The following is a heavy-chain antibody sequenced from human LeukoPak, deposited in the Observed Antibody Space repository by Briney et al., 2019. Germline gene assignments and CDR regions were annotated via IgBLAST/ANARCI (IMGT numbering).Heavy chain of an antibody. CDR1: GFTVSSNF. CDR2: IYSGGST. Sequence: PSGGSLRLSCEASGFTVSSNFMGWVRQTPEKGLEWVSLIYSGGSTYYADSVKGRFTISRDNSKNTLHLQMNSLRAEDTAVYYCARDTDYYGSGRHGYFDHWGQGTLVTVSS. V-gene: IGHV3-66*01. CDR3: ARDTDYYGSGRHGYFDH. D-gene: IGHD3-10*01. J-gene: IGHJ5*02.